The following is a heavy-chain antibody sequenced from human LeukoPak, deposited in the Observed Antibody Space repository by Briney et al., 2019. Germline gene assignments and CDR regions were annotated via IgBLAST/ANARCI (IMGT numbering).Heavy chain of an antibody. D-gene: IGHD6-19*01. J-gene: IGHJ6*02. Sequence: PSETLSLTCTVSGGSISSSYYYWSWIPQPPGKGLEWIGYIYYSGSTNYNPSLKSRVTISVDTSKNQFSLKLSSVTAADTAVYYCARYIAVAGNDYYYYYGMDVWGQGTTVTVSS. CDR2: IYYSGST. CDR3: ARYIAVAGNDYYYYYGMDV. V-gene: IGHV4-61*01. CDR1: GGSISSSYYY.